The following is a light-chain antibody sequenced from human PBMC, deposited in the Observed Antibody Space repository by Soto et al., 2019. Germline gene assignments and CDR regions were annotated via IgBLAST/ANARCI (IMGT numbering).Light chain of an antibody. CDR1: ESISNN. CDR2: AAS. J-gene: IGKJ1*01. V-gene: IGKV1-39*01. Sequence: DIQMTQSPSSLSASVGDRVTITCRAIESISNNLNWYQQKPGKAPKLLIYAASTLQSGVPSRFSGGWSGTDFTLTIGSLQPEDFTTYYCQQTYSTPRGAFGQGTKVEIK. CDR3: QQTYSTPRGA.